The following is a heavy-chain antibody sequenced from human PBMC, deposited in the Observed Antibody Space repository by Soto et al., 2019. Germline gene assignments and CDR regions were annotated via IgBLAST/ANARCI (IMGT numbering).Heavy chain of an antibody. CDR1: GGSVSSGSYY. Sequence: SETLSLTCTVSGGSVSSGSYYWSWIRQPPGKGLEWIGYIYYSGSTNYNPSLKSRVTISVDTSKNQFSLKLSSVTAADTAVYYCARDTTPNWNYYYYMDVWGKGTTVTVSS. CDR2: IYYSGST. CDR3: ARDTTPNWNYYYYMDV. J-gene: IGHJ6*03. D-gene: IGHD1-1*01. V-gene: IGHV4-61*01.